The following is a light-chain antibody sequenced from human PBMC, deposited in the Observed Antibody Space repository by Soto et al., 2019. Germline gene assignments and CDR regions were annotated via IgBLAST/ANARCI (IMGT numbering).Light chain of an antibody. V-gene: IGKV3-20*01. CDR2: GTS. Sequence: EIVLTQSPGTLSLSPGERATLSCRASQSVNSRYLGWYQQRPGQAPRLLIYGTSSRATGIPDRFSGSGSGTDFTLTISRLEPEDFAVYYCQQYDSSPNTFGQGTKLEIK. CDR3: QQYDSSPNT. CDR1: QSVNSRY. J-gene: IGKJ2*01.